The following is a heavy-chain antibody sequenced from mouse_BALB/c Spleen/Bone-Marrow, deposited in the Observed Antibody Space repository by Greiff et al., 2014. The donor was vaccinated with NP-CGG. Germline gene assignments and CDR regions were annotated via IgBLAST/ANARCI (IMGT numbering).Heavy chain of an antibody. CDR3: VSSDY. CDR1: GYTFTTRW. J-gene: IGHJ2*01. CDR2: INPSTGYT. V-gene: IGHV1-7*01. Sequence: VQLQQSGTELAKPGASVKMSCKASGYTFTTRWMHWVKQRPGQGLEWIGYINPSTGYTDYNQKFKDKATLTADKSSSTAYMQLISLTSEDSAVYYCVSSDYWGQGTTLTVSS.